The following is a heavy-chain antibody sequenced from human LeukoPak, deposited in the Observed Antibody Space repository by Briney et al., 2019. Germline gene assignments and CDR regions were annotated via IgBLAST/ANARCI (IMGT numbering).Heavy chain of an antibody. CDR3: ARVPDYFDY. Sequence: GGSLRLSCAASGFIFDDYAMHRVRQAPGKGLEWVSYISSGGSTIYYADSVKGRFTISRDNAKNSLYLQMNSLRAEDTAVYYCARVPDYFDYWGQGTLVTVSS. V-gene: IGHV3-48*03. CDR2: ISSGGSTI. CDR1: GFIFDDYA. J-gene: IGHJ4*02.